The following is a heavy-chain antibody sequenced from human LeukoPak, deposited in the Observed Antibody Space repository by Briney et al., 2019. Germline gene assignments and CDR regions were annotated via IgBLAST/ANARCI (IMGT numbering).Heavy chain of an antibody. V-gene: IGHV4-59*01. CDR3: ARFGVDYDMDV. CDR2: IHYSGRP. Sequence: GSLRLSCAVSGITLSNYGMSWVRQAPGKGLEWIGQIHYSGRPDYNPSLKSRVTISVDTSKNQLSLKVTSVTGADTAVYYCARFGVDYDMDVWGQGTTVTVSS. D-gene: IGHD3-16*01. J-gene: IGHJ6*02. CDR1: GITLSNYG.